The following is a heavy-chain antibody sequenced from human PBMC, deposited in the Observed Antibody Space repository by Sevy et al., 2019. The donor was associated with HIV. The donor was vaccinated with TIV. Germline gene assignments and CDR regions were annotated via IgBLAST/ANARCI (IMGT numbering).Heavy chain of an antibody. CDR1: GFTFSSYA. V-gene: IGHV3-15*01. J-gene: IGHJ6*02. D-gene: IGHD2-2*01. Sequence: GGSLRLSCAASGFTFSSYALNWVRQAPGKGLEWVGRIKSKTDGGTTDYAAPVKGRFTIPRDDSKNTLYLQMNSLKTEDTAVYYCTTDPRESHIVVVPAAQFYYYYGMDVWGQGTTVTVSS. CDR3: TTDPRESHIVVVPAAQFYYYYGMDV. CDR2: IKSKTDGGTT.